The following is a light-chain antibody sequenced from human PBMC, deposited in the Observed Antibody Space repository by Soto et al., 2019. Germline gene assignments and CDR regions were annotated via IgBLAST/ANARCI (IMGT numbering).Light chain of an antibody. CDR1: QRISSNF. CDR2: GTS. Sequence: DIVLTLSPVTLSLSPGERSTLSCRASQRISSNFLAWYQQKPGQAPRVLIYGTSIRASGVPERFSGGGSGTDFTLTISSLEPEDFAVYYCHQRQYWPPITFGQGTRLEIK. CDR3: HQRQYWPPIT. V-gene: IGKV3D-20*02. J-gene: IGKJ5*01.